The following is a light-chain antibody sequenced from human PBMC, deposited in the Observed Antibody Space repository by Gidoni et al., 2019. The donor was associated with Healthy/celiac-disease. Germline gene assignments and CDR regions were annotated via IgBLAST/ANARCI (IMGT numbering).Light chain of an antibody. CDR2: AAS. J-gene: IGKJ3*01. CDR1: QSISSY. Sequence: DIQMNQSPSSLSASVGDRVTITCRASQSISSYLNWYQQKPGKAPKLLIYAASSLQSGVPSRFSGSGSGTDFTLTISSLQPEDFATYYCQQSYSTLPITFGPGTKVDIK. V-gene: IGKV1-39*01. CDR3: QQSYSTLPIT.